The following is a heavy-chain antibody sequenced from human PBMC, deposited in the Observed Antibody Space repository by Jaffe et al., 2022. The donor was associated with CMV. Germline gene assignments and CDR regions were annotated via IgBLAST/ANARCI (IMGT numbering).Heavy chain of an antibody. Sequence: EVQLVESGGGLVQPGGSLRLSCAASGFTFSSYWMHWVRQAPGKGLVWVSRINSDGSSTSYADSVKGRFTISRDNAKNTLYLQMNSLRAEDTAVYYCARDRIQLWLHDYYYYMDVWGKGTTVTVSS. V-gene: IGHV3-74*01. CDR1: GFTFSSYW. J-gene: IGHJ6*03. D-gene: IGHD5-18*01. CDR3: ARDRIQLWLHDYYYYMDV. CDR2: INSDGSST.